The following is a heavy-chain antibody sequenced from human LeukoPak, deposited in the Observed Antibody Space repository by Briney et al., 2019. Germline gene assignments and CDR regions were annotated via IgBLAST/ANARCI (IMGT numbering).Heavy chain of an antibody. CDR3: ARSKDAAMVTVDY. J-gene: IGHJ4*02. CDR1: GGSISSYY. D-gene: IGHD5-18*01. V-gene: IGHV4-59*05. Sequence: SETLSLTCTVSGGSISSYYWSWIRQPPGKGLEWIGSFYYGGSTFHNPSLKSRVTISVDASKNQFSLTLSSVTAADTAMYYCARSKDAAMVTVDYWGQGTLVTVSS. CDR2: FYYGGST.